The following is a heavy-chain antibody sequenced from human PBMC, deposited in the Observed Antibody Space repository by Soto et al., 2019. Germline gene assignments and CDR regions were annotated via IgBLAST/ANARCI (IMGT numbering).Heavy chain of an antibody. CDR2: INHSGST. CDR3: ASLRVYVWGSYRYPLVTVIVWFDP. Sequence: SETLSLTCAVYGGSFSGYYWSWIRQPPGKGLEWIGEINHSGSTNYNPSLKSRVSISVDTSKNQFSLKLSSVTAADTAVYYCASLRVYVWGSYRYPLVTVIVWFDPWGHGTLVTVSS. D-gene: IGHD3-16*02. J-gene: IGHJ5*02. CDR1: GGSFSGYY. V-gene: IGHV4-34*01.